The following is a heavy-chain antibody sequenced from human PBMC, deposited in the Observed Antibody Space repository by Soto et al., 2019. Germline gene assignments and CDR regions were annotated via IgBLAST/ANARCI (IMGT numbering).Heavy chain of an antibody. J-gene: IGHJ4*02. Sequence: EAQLVESGGGLEQPGRSLRLSCVASGFTVDDYAMHWVRQAPGKGLEWVSGISANGDTIDYADSVKGRFTISRDNAKNSLFLQMNSLRPEDTALYCCAKDMKWGGMTTIHYFDSWGQGTQVTVSS. CDR1: GFTVDDYA. V-gene: IGHV3-9*01. CDR2: ISANGDTI. D-gene: IGHD4-17*01. CDR3: AKDMKWGGMTTIHYFDS.